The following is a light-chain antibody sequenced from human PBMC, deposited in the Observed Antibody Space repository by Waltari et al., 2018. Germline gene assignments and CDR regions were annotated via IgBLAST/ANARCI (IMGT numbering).Light chain of an antibody. V-gene: IGKV1-5*03. Sequence: DIQMTQSPSTLSASVGDRVTITCRASQSINSVLAWYQQKPGKAPKLLIQKASILESGVPSRFSGSGSGTEFTLTISSLQPDDFATYFCQQYTSPPWTFGQGTKVEIK. CDR2: KAS. J-gene: IGKJ1*01. CDR3: QQYTSPPWT. CDR1: QSINSV.